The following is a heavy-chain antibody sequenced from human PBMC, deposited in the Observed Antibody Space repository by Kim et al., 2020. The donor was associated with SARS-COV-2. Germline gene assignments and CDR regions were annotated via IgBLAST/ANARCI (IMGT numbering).Heavy chain of an antibody. D-gene: IGHD1-1*01. CDR2: ISAYNGNT. Sequence: ASEKVSCKASGYTFTSYGISWVRQAPGQGLEWMGWISAYNGNTNYAQKLQGRVTTTTDTSTSTAYMELRSLRSDDTAVYYCARDYREENWNDSGYWGQGTLVTVSS. J-gene: IGHJ4*02. CDR1: GYTFTSYG. V-gene: IGHV1-18*01. CDR3: ARDYREENWNDSGY.